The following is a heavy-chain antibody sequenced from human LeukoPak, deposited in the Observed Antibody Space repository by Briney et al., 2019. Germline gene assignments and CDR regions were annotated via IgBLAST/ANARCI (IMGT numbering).Heavy chain of an antibody. V-gene: IGHV4-39*01. CDR1: GGSLNISSYY. CDR2: IYYSGRT. D-gene: IGHD2-2*01. J-gene: IGHJ4*02. CDR3: ARSQATAMVSDY. Sequence: PSETLSLTCTVSGGSLNISSYYWGWIRQPPGKGLEWIGSIYYSGRTYYNPSLKIRVTIFVDTSKNQSSLELNSVTAADTAVYYCARSQATAMVSDYWGQGTLVTVSS.